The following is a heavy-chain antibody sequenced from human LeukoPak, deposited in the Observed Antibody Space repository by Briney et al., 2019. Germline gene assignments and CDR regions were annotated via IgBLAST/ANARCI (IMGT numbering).Heavy chain of an antibody. Sequence: PGGYLRLYCKGSGYSCTSYWIGWVRQMPGKGLEWMGIIYPGDSDTRYSPSFQGQVTISADKPTSTAYPQWSSLKASDTAMYYWSRCPPDYDFWSGYYTDWGQGTLVTVSS. CDR3: SRCPPDYDFWSGYYTD. V-gene: IGHV5-51*04. J-gene: IGHJ4*02. CDR1: GYSCTSYW. D-gene: IGHD3-3*01. CDR2: IYPGDSDT.